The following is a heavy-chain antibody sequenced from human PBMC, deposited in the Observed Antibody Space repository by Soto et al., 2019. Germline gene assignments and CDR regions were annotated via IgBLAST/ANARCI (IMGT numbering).Heavy chain of an antibody. CDR2: IKSKTDGGTT. CDR1: GFTFSNAW. V-gene: IGHV3-15*01. J-gene: IGHJ6*02. D-gene: IGHD6-19*01. CDR3: TTESRAGGMDV. Sequence: EVQLVESGGGLVKPGGSLRFSCAASGFTFSNAWMTWVRQAPGKGLEWVGRIKSKTDGGTTDYAAPVKGRFTISRDESKNTLYLQMNSLKTEDTAVYYCTTESRAGGMDVWGQGTTVTVSS.